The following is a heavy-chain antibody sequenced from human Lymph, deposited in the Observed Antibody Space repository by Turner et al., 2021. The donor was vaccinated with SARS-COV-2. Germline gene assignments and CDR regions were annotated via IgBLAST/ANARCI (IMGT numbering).Heavy chain of an antibody. J-gene: IGHJ3*02. CDR2: IYYSGST. V-gene: IGHV4-39*01. Sequence: QLQLQESGPGLVRPSWTRADTCSVSGGSISSSSYCWGWIRQPPGKGLDCIGSIYYSGSTHYNPSLKSRVTISVDTSKTQFSLKLSSVTAADTAVYYCARNSYDFWSGYLSVSAFGTWGQGTIVTVSS. CDR3: ARNSYDFWSGYLSVSAFGT. D-gene: IGHD3-3*01. CDR1: GGSISSSSYC.